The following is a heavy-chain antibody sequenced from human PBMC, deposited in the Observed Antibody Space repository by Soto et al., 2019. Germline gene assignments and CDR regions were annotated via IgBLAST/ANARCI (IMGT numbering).Heavy chain of an antibody. CDR3: ARDLRGSGSYYTGYYYYGMDV. D-gene: IGHD3-10*01. CDR1: GGTFSSYA. V-gene: IGHV1-69*06. CDR2: IIPIFGTA. Sequence: SVKVSCKASGGTFSSYAISWVRQAPGQGLEWMGGIIPIFGTANYAQKFQGRVTITADKSTSTAYMELSSLRSEDTAVYYCARDLRGSGSYYTGYYYYGMDVWGQGTTVTVSS. J-gene: IGHJ6*01.